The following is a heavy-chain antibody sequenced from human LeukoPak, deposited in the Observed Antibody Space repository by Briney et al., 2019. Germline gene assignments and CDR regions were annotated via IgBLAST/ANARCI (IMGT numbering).Heavy chain of an antibody. Sequence: PSETLSLTCTVSGGSISSYYWSWIRQPPGKGLEWIGHIYYSGSTNYNPSLKSRVTISVDTSKNQFSLKLSSVTAADTAVYYCARVDTAMVSYYYMDVWGKGTTVTVSS. CDR3: ARVDTAMVSYYYMDV. CDR1: GGSISSYY. V-gene: IGHV4-59*01. CDR2: IYYSGST. D-gene: IGHD5-18*01. J-gene: IGHJ6*03.